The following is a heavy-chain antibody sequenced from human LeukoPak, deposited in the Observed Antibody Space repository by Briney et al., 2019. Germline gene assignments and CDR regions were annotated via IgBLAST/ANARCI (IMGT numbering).Heavy chain of an antibody. D-gene: IGHD2-2*01. CDR2: ISAYNGNT. J-gene: IGHJ4*02. CDR1: GYTFTSYG. V-gene: IGHV1-18*01. Sequence: ASVKVSCKASGYTFTSYGISWVRQAPGQGLEWMGWISAYNGNTNYAQKLQGRVTMTTDTSTSTAYMELRSLRSDDTAVYYCAKAGCSSTSCSYRFDYWGQGTLVTVSS. CDR3: AKAGCSSTSCSYRFDY.